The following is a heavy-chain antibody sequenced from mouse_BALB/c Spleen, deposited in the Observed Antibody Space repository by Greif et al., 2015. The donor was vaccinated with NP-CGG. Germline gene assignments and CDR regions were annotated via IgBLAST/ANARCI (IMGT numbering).Heavy chain of an antibody. Sequence: EVKVVESGGGLVKPGGSLKLSCAASGFTFSSYTMSWVRQTPEKRLEWVATISSGGSYTYYPDSVKGRFIISRDSAKNTLYLQMSSLKSEDTAMYYCTREYGKGYFDYWGQGTTLTVSS. CDR2: ISSGGSYT. V-gene: IGHV5-6-4*01. D-gene: IGHD2-10*02. J-gene: IGHJ2*01. CDR1: GFTFSSYT. CDR3: TREYGKGYFDY.